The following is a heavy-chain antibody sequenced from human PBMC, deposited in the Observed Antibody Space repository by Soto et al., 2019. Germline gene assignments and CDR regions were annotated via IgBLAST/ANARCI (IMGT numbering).Heavy chain of an antibody. CDR1: GGSIGSYY. D-gene: IGHD3-3*01. V-gene: IGHV4-59*01. Sequence: PSETLSLTCTFSGGSIGSYYWSWIRQPPGKGLEWLGFIYYSGDTNYNPSLKSRVTLSVDPSKNQFSLNLKSVTAADTAVYFCATGSSFARSGYYDRGYLFDYWGQGALVTVSS. J-gene: IGHJ4*02. CDR2: IYYSGDT. CDR3: ATGSSFARSGYYDRGYLFDY.